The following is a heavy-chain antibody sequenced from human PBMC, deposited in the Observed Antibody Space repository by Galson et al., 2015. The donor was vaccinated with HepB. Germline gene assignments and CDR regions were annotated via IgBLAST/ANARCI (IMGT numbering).Heavy chain of an antibody. Sequence: SVKVSCKASGGTFRNLIISWVRQAPGQGLEWMGEIIPTLGTTKYAQKLQGRVTITADKSTITAYMDLNSLRAEDTAVYYCAKVSGYCGSASCYDHFDYWGQGILVTVSS. J-gene: IGHJ4*02. D-gene: IGHD2-2*03. CDR2: IIPTLGTT. V-gene: IGHV1-69*08. CDR1: GGTFRNLI. CDR3: AKVSGYCGSASCYDHFDY.